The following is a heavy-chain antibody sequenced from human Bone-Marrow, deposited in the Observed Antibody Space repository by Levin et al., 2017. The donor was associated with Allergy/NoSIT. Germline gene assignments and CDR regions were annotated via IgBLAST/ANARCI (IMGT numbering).Heavy chain of an antibody. CDR3: ASTGGSYFHWYFDL. V-gene: IGHV3-23*01. CDR2: MSGSGTSA. J-gene: IGHJ2*01. CDR1: GFSFNTYA. D-gene: IGHD1-26*01. Sequence: GGSLRLSCAASGFSFNTYAMSWVRQAPGKGLEWVSVMSGSGTSAYYADSVRGRFIISRDKSKDTLYLQMNRLRADDTATYYCASTGGSYFHWYFDLWGRSTLVTVSS.